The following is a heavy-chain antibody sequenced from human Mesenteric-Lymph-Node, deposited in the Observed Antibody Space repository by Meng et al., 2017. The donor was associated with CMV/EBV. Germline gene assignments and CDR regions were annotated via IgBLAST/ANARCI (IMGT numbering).Heavy chain of an antibody. J-gene: IGHJ4*02. V-gene: IGHV7-4-1*02. CDR3: ARDAIAVAGNVGYDD. D-gene: IGHD6-13*01. CDR1: ASTFTTTS. CDR2: VDTNTRNP. Sequence: SASTFTTTSMNWLRQAPGRGLEWIGWVDTNTRNPTYAQGFTGRFVFSVDTSVSTAYLQISSLKAEDSAVYYCARDAIAVAGNVGYDDWGQGTLVTVSS.